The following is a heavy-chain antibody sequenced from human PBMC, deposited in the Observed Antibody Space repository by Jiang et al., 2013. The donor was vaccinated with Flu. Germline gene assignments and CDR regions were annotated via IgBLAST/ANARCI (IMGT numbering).Heavy chain of an antibody. Sequence: GPGLVKPSETLSLTCTVSGGSISSYYWNWIRQSPGKGLEWIGYISYFGSSNSNPSLKSRVTLSVDAPNKQFSLKLSSVTAADTAVYYCARKADGMDVWGQGTTVIVSS. CDR3: ARKADGMDV. V-gene: IGHV4-59*01. J-gene: IGHJ6*02. CDR1: GGSISSYY. D-gene: IGHD2-15*01. CDR2: ISYFGSS.